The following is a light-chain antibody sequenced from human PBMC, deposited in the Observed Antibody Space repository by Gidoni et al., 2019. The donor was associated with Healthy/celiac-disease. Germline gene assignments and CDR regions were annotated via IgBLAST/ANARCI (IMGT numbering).Light chain of an antibody. CDR3: PQYLRPST. CDR2: WAS. J-gene: IGKJ4*01. V-gene: IGKV4-1*01. Sequence: DIVMTQSPDSLAVSLGERATINCKSSQSVLYSSNNKNYLALYQQKPGQPPKLLIYWASTRESGVPYRFSCRRSGTDFPLPLRRPQAEDVAVYYLPQYLRPSTFGGGTKVEIK. CDR1: QSVLYSSNNKNY.